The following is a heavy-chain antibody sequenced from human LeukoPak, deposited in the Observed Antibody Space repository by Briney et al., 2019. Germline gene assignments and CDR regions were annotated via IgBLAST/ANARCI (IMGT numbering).Heavy chain of an antibody. CDR3: ARDGRCSGGSCYGDDAFDI. D-gene: IGHD2-15*01. J-gene: IGHJ3*02. CDR2: IWYDGSNK. Sequence: GRSLRLSCAASGFTFSSYGMHWVRQAPGKGLEWVAFIWYDGSNKYYADSVKGRFTISRDNSKNTLYLQMNSLRPEDTAVYYCARDGRCSGGSCYGDDAFDIWGQGTMVTVSS. V-gene: IGHV3-33*01. CDR1: GFTFSSYG.